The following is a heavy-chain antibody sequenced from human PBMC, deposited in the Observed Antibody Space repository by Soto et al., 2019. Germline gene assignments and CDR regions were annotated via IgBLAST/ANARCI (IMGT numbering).Heavy chain of an antibody. V-gene: IGHV4-59*08. J-gene: IGHJ4*02. CDR1: SFSISRYY. D-gene: IGHD3-10*01. CDR3: ATPGREEVRVMKFSY. Sequence: SETLSLTCTLSSFSISRYYWSWIRQPPGKGLEWIGYISNSGSTNYNPSLKSRVTISLDTSKNQFSLKLTSVTAADTAVYYCATPGREEVRVMKFSYWGQGTLVTVSS. CDR2: ISNSGST.